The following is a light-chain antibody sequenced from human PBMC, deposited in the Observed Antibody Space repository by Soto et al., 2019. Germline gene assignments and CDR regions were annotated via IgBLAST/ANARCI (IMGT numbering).Light chain of an antibody. Sequence: QLVLTQSPSASASLGASVKLTCTLSSGHSSYAIAWHQQQPEKGPRYLMKLNSDGSHAKGDGIPDRFSGSSSGAERYLTISSLQSEDEADYHCQIWGTGAVVFGGGTKLTVL. CDR3: QIWGTGAVV. CDR1: SGHSSYA. V-gene: IGLV4-69*01. CDR2: LNSDGSH. J-gene: IGLJ2*01.